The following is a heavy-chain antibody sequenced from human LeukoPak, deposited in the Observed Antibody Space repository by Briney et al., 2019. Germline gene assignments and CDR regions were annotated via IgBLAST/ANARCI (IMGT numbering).Heavy chain of an antibody. Sequence: GGSLRLSCAASGFTFSSYWMSWVRQAPGKGLEWVANIKQDGSEKYYVDSVKGRFTISRDNAKNSLYLQMNSLRAEDTGVYYCARVSRIAAAGLFDYWGQGTLVTVSS. D-gene: IGHD6-13*01. J-gene: IGHJ4*02. V-gene: IGHV3-7*01. CDR2: IKQDGSEK. CDR3: ARVSRIAAAGLFDY. CDR1: GFTFSSYW.